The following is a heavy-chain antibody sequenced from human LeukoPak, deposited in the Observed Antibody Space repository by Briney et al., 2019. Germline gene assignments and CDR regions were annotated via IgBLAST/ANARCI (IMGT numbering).Heavy chain of an antibody. V-gene: IGHV3-48*01. Sequence: PGGSLRLSCAASGFTFNIYNMNWVRQAPGKGLEWVSYISSSSGTIYYADSVKGRFTISRDNAKNSLYLQMNSLRAEDTAVYYCARVSNAYYYYYMDVWGQGTLVTVSS. CDR1: GFTFNIYN. J-gene: IGHJ6*03. CDR3: ARVSNAYYYYYMDV. CDR2: ISSSSGTI.